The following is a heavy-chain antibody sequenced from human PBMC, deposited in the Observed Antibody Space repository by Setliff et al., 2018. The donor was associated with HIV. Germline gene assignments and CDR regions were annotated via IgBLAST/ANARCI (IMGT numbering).Heavy chain of an antibody. Sequence: SETLSLTCSVSGGSISSSTYYCGWIRQPPGKGLEWIGDIFYTGSTYYNPALKSRVAISIDTSEKRFSLRLNSVTAADTGVYYCARRGRDGVLIVFATGFDPWGQGTLVTVSS. CDR1: GGSISSSTYY. CDR3: ARRGRDGVLIVFATGFDP. D-gene: IGHD2-8*01. V-gene: IGHV4-39*01. J-gene: IGHJ5*02. CDR2: IFYTGST.